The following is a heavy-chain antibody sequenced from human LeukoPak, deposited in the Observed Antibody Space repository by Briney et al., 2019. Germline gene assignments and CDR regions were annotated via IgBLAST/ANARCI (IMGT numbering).Heavy chain of an antibody. Sequence: GGSLRLSCAASGFTFSSYGMHWVRQAPGKGLEWVAFIRYDGSNKYYADSVKGRFTISRDNSKNTLYLQMNSLRAEDTAVYYCARGITIFGVVINYYFDYWGQGTLVTVSS. V-gene: IGHV3-30*02. CDR1: GFTFSSYG. J-gene: IGHJ4*02. CDR2: IRYDGSNK. CDR3: ARGITIFGVVINYYFDY. D-gene: IGHD3-3*01.